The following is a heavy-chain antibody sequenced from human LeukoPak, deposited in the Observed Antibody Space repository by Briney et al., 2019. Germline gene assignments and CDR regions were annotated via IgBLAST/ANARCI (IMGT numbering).Heavy chain of an antibody. CDR2: ISGSGGST. CDR1: GGSISSGDYY. Sequence: PSETLSLTCTVSGGSISSGDYYWSWVRQAPGKGLEWVSAISGSGGSTYYADSVKGRFTISRDNSKNTLYLQMNSLRAEDTAVYYCAKGAGGGYDDYYYYMDVWGKGTTVTVSS. D-gene: IGHD5-12*01. CDR3: AKGAGGGYDDYYYYMDV. J-gene: IGHJ6*03. V-gene: IGHV3-23*01.